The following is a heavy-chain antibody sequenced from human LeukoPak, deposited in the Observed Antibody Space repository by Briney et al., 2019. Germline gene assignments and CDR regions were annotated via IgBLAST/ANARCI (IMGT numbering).Heavy chain of an antibody. CDR2: ISDSGGRT. Sequence: GGSLRLSCAVSGITLSKYGMSWVRQAPGKGLEWVAGISDSGGRTNYADSVKGRFTISRDNPKNTLYLQMNSLRAEDTAVYFCAKRGVVIRVIPVGFHKEAYYFDSWGQGALVTVSS. J-gene: IGHJ4*02. D-gene: IGHD3-22*01. CDR1: GITLSKYG. CDR3: AKRGVVIRVIPVGFHKEAYYFDS. V-gene: IGHV3-23*01.